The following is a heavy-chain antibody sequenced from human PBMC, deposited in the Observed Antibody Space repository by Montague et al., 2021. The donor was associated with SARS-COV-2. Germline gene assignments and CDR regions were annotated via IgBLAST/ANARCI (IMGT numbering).Heavy chain of an antibody. D-gene: IGHD2-2*01. Sequence: SLRLSCAASGFTFSSYAMHWVRQAPGKGLEWVAVISYDGSNKYYXDSVKGRFTISRDNSKNTLYLQMNSLRAEDTAVYYCARAASQLPASWDRAYYYYGMDVWGQGTTVTVSS. CDR3: ARAASQLPASWDRAYYYYGMDV. CDR1: GFTFSSYA. CDR2: ISYDGSNK. V-gene: IGHV3-30*04. J-gene: IGHJ6*02.